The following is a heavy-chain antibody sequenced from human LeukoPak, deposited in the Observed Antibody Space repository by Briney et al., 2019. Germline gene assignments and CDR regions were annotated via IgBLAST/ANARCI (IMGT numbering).Heavy chain of an antibody. D-gene: IGHD3-10*01. CDR3: ASLDWFGDGFDY. V-gene: IGHV4-38-2*02. CDR1: GYSISTSYY. J-gene: IGHJ4*02. CDR2: IFNSGST. Sequence: PSETLSLTCTVSGYSISTSYYWGWVRQPPGKGLEWIGSIFNSGSTYYNPSLKSRVTISVDLSKNQFSLKLSSVTAADTAVYYCASLDWFGDGFDYWGQGTLVTVSS.